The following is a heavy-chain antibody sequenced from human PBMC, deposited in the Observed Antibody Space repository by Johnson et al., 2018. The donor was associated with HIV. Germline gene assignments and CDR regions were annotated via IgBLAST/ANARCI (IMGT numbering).Heavy chain of an antibody. Sequence: VQLVESGGGVVQPGRSLRLSCAASGFTFSSYAMHWVRQAPGKGLEWVSYIRSSGSTIYYADSVKGRFTISRDNAKNSLYLQMNSLKTEDTAVYYCTTCSRSGAFDIWGQGTMVTVSS. D-gene: IGHD6-13*01. CDR1: GFTFSSYA. CDR3: TTCSRSGAFDI. V-gene: IGHV3-48*04. CDR2: IRSSGSTI. J-gene: IGHJ3*02.